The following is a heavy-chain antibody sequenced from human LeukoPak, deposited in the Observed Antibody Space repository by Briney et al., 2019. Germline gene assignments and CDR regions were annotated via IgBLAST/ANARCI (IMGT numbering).Heavy chain of an antibody. CDR3: ARDRNRNDAHDY. Sequence: SETLSLTCTVSGGSISGYYWSWIRQPAGKGLEWIGRVYSSGSTNYNPSLKSRVTMSVDTSKNQFSLKLSSVTAADTAVYYCARDRNRNDAHDYWGQGTLVTVSS. J-gene: IGHJ4*02. D-gene: IGHD1-1*01. CDR1: GGSISGYY. CDR2: VYSSGST. V-gene: IGHV4-4*07.